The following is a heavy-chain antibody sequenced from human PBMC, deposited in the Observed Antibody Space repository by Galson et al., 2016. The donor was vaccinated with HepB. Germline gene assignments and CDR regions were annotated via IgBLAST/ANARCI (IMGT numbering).Heavy chain of an antibody. Sequence: SLRLSCAASGFNVNTNYMSWVRQAPGKGLEWVSIFYSGGGTYYADSVKGRFTTSRDTSKNKVYLQMSSLRAEDTAVYYCARRYYYDSRFGMDGWGQGTTVTVSS. CDR2: FYSGGGT. V-gene: IGHV3-53*01. J-gene: IGHJ6*02. CDR3: ARRYYYDSRFGMDG. D-gene: IGHD3-22*01. CDR1: GFNVNTNY.